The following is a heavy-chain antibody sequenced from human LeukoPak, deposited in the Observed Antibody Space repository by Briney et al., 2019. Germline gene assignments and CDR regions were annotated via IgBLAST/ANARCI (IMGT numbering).Heavy chain of an antibody. J-gene: IGHJ4*02. CDR2: IYSGGST. D-gene: IGHD6-19*01. Sequence: PGGSLRLSCAASGFTVSSNYMSWVRQAPGKGLEGVSVIYSGGSTYYADSVKGRFTISRDNSKNTLYLQMNSLRAEDTAVYYCAKEYLAGGLGIFDYWGQGTLVTVSS. V-gene: IGHV3-66*01. CDR3: AKEYLAGGLGIFDY. CDR1: GFTVSSNY.